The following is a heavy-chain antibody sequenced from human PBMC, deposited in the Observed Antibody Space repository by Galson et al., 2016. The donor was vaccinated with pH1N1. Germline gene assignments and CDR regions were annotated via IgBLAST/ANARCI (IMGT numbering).Heavy chain of an antibody. J-gene: IGHJ5*02. CDR2: INPDSGST. D-gene: IGHD6-13*01. CDR3: ARVSSSIPFDP. CDR1: GYTFTGHY. Sequence: SVKVSCKASGYTFTGHYIHWVRQAPGQGLEWMGWINPDSGSTTYAQNLLGRVTMTRDTSISTAFMEVNSLKSDDTAVYYLARVSSSIPFDPWGQGTLVTVSS. V-gene: IGHV1-2*02.